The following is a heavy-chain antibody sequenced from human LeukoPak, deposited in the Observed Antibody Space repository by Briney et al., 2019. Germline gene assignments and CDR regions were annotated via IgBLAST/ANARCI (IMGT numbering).Heavy chain of an antibody. CDR3: ARPNAGYCSSTSCPKYYFDY. CDR2: INHSGST. D-gene: IGHD2-2*01. Sequence: SETLSLTCAVYGGSFSGYYWSWIRQPPGKGLEWIGEINHSGSTNYNPSLKSRVTISVDTSKNQFSLKLSSVPAADTAVYYCARPNAGYCSSTSCPKYYFDYWGQGTLVTVSS. V-gene: IGHV4-34*01. J-gene: IGHJ4*02. CDR1: GGSFSGYY.